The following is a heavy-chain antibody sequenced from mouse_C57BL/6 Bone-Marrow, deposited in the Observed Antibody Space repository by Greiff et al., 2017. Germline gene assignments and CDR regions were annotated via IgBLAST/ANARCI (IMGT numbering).Heavy chain of an antibody. CDR1: GYTFTSYW. Sequence: QVQLQQPGAELVMPGASVKLSCKASGYTFTSYWMHWVKQRPGQGLEWIGEIDPSDSYTNYNQKFKGKSTFTVDKSSSTAYMQLSSLTSEDSAVYYCARDYINLYYFDYWGQGTTLTVSS. J-gene: IGHJ2*01. V-gene: IGHV1-69*01. CDR2: IDPSDSYT. D-gene: IGHD2-5*01. CDR3: ARDYINLYYFDY.